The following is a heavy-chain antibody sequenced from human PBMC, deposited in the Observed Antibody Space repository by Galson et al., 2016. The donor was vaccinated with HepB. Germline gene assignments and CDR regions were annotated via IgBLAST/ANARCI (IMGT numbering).Heavy chain of an antibody. J-gene: IGHJ4*02. D-gene: IGHD3-10*01. CDR1: GGSISSYY. Sequence: LSLTCTVSGGSISSYYWSWIRQPPGTGLEWIGYIYYSGSTNYNPSLKSRVTMSVDTSKNQFSLKLSSVTAADTAVYYCARDYYGSGSSIWGQGTLVTVSS. CDR2: IYYSGST. V-gene: IGHV4-59*01. CDR3: ARDYYGSGSSI.